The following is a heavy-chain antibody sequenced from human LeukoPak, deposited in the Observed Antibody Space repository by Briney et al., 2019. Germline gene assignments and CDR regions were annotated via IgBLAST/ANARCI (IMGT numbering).Heavy chain of an antibody. V-gene: IGHV7-4-1*02. CDR1: GYTFTSYA. CDR2: INTNTGNP. Sequence: GASVKVSCKASGYTFTSYAINWVRQAPGQGLEWMGWINTNTGNPTYAQGFTGRFVFSLDTSVSTAYLQISSLKAEDTAVYYCAREVGWTPKKLYYFDYWGQGTLVTVSS. CDR3: AREVGWTPKKLYYFDY. J-gene: IGHJ4*02. D-gene: IGHD1-26*01.